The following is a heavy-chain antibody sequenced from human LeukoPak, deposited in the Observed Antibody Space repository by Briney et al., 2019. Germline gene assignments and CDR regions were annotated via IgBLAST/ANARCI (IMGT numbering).Heavy chain of an antibody. CDR2: MNPNRGNT. CDR3: ARGPYITIFGVAWSYGMDV. CDR1: GYTFTSYD. D-gene: IGHD3-3*01. V-gene: IGHV1-8*01. Sequence: ASVTVSFQASGYTFTSYDINWLRQATGQGLEWMGWMNPNRGNTDYPQKFQGRVTMTRNTSISTAYMELSSLRSEDTAVYYCARGPYITIFGVAWSYGMDVWGQGTTVTVSS. J-gene: IGHJ6*02.